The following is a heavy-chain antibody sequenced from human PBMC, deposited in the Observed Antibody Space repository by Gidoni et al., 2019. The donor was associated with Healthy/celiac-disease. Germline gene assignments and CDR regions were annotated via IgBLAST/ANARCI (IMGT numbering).Heavy chain of an antibody. Sequence: EVQLVESGGGLVKPGGSLRLSCAASGFTFSSYSMNWVRQAPGKGLEWVSSISSSSSYIYYADSVKGRFTISRDNAKNSLYLQMNSLRAEDTAVYYCARDTGYYDYVWGSYRIDYWGQGTLVTVSS. CDR1: GFTFSSYS. D-gene: IGHD3-16*02. V-gene: IGHV3-21*01. CDR2: ISSSSSYI. J-gene: IGHJ4*02. CDR3: ARDTGYYDYVWGSYRIDY.